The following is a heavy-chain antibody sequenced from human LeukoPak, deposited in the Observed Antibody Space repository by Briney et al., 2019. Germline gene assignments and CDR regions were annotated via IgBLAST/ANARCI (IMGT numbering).Heavy chain of an antibody. V-gene: IGHV4-4*09. CDR2: IHTGGNT. J-gene: IGHJ5*02. Sequence: SETLSLTCAVSGDGISDIYWSWIRQPPGKGLEWIGFIHTGGNTYYIPSLKSRVTMSVDTSKNQFSLKLSSVTAADTAVYYCAKLVYSLDGSGHNWFDPWGQGALVTVSS. CDR3: AKLVYSLDGSGHNWFDP. D-gene: IGHD2-15*01. CDR1: GDGISDIY.